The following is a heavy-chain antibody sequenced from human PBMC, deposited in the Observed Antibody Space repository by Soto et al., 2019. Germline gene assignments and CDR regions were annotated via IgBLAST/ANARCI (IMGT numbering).Heavy chain of an antibody. CDR1: GFLFNTYA. J-gene: IGHJ6*02. D-gene: IGHD3-9*01. CDR2: ISYDGSNK. Sequence: QVQLVDSGGGVVQPGRSLRLSCATSGFLFNTYAMHWVRQAPGKGLEWLAVISYDGSNKYYADSVKGRFTISRDNSKNTLYLQMNGLRSDDTAVYYCARPGSGYDVLTGQYFYYYHAMDLWGQGTTVTVSS. V-gene: IGHV3-30*04. CDR3: ARPGSGYDVLTGQYFYYYHAMDL.